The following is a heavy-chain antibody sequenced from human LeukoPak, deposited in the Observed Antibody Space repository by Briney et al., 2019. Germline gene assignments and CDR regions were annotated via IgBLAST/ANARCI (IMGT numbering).Heavy chain of an antibody. CDR3: AKGYPPRGYYGSGSYQYNWFDP. Sequence: QAGGSLRLSCAASGFDFSSNWMHWVRHAPGQGLVWVSRIKGDGISTNYADSVKGRFTISRDIAKNTLYLQMNSLRAEDTALYYCAKGYPPRGYYGSGSYQYNWFDPWGQGTLVTVSS. CDR1: GFDFSSNW. CDR2: IKGDGIST. J-gene: IGHJ5*02. V-gene: IGHV3-74*01. D-gene: IGHD3-10*01.